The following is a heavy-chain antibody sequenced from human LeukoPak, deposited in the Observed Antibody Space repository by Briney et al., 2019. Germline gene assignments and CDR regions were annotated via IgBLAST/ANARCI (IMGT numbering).Heavy chain of an antibody. J-gene: IGHJ4*02. V-gene: IGHV4-4*07. D-gene: IGHD3-22*01. CDR1: GGSTSSYY. CDR2: IYTSGST. Sequence: PSETLSLTCTVSGGSTSSYYWSWIRQPAGKGLEWIGRIYTSGSTNYNPSLKSRVTMSVDTSKNQFSLKLSSVTAADTAVYYCAREAHDYYDSSGYYSRYDYWGQGTLVTVSS. CDR3: AREAHDYYDSSGYYSRYDY.